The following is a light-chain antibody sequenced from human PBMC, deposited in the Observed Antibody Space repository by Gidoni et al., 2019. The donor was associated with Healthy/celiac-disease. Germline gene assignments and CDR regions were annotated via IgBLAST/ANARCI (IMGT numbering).Light chain of an antibody. CDR1: QSVSSSY. Sequence: EIVLTQSPGTLSLSPGERATLSCRASQSVSSSYLAWYQQKPGQAPRLLIYGASSRATGIPDRFSGSASGTDFTLTISRLEPEDFAVYYCQQYGSSHLTFGGGTKVEIK. CDR3: QQYGSSHLT. CDR2: GAS. V-gene: IGKV3-20*01. J-gene: IGKJ4*01.